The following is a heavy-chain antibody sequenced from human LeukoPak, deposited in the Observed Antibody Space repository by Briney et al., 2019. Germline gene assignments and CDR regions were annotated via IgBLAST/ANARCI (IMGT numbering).Heavy chain of an antibody. D-gene: IGHD6-19*01. CDR3: ARGGPGIAVAGTR. J-gene: IGHJ4*02. V-gene: IGHV1-18*01. CDR2: ISAYNGNT. Sequence: GGAVKVSCKASGYTFTSYGISWVRHAPGQGLEWMGRISAYNGNTNYAQKLQGRVTMTTDTSTTTAYMELRSLRSDDTAVYYCARGGPGIAVAGTRWGQGTLVTVSS. CDR1: GYTFTSYG.